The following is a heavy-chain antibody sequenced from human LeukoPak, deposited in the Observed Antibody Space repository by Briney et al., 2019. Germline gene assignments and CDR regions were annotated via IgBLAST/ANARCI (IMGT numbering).Heavy chain of an antibody. J-gene: IGHJ4*02. CDR2: IYYSGST. V-gene: IGHV4-59*01. CDR1: GGSISSYY. Sequence: SETLSLTRTVSGGSISSYYWSWIRQPPGKGLEWIGYIYYSGSTNYNPSLKSRVTISVDTSKNQFSLKLSSVTAADTAVYYCARAVYDSSGYYHNWGQGTLVTVSS. D-gene: IGHD3-22*01. CDR3: ARAVYDSSGYYHN.